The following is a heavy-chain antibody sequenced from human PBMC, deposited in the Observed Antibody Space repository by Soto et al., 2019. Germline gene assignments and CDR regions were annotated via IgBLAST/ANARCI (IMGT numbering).Heavy chain of an antibody. D-gene: IGHD2-8*01. CDR3: PNNVGRHPDY. J-gene: IGHJ4*01. CDR1: GFTFSSYG. CDR2: ISYDGGNK. V-gene: IGHV3-30*18. Sequence: GGSLRLSCAASGFTFSSYGMHWVRQAPGKGLEWVAVISYDGGNKYYADSVKGRFTISRDNSKNTLYLQMNSLRAEDTAVYYCPNNVGRHPDYLGQGAPLTVSS.